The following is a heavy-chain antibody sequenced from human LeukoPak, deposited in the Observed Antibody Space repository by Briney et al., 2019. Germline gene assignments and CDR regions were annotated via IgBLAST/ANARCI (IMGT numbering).Heavy chain of an antibody. CDR2: ISSSSSYI. CDR1: GFTFSSYS. V-gene: IGHV3-21*01. CDR3: ARDTQYYDILTGYSAPTAIDY. Sequence: GGSLRLSCAASGFTFSSYSMNWVRQAPGKGLEWVSSISSSSSYIYYADSVKGRFTISRDNAKNSLYLQMNSLGAEDTAVYYCARDTQYYDILTGYSAPTAIDYWGQGTLVTVSS. D-gene: IGHD3-9*01. J-gene: IGHJ4*02.